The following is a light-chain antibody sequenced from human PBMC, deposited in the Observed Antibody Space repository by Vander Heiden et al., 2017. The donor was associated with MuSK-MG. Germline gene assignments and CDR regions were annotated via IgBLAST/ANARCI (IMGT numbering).Light chain of an antibody. CDR1: SSDVGDYNL. CDR3: CSYTGTNILGV. V-gene: IGLV2-23*02. CDR2: EVG. Sequence: QSALTQPASVSGSPGQSITISCPGTSSDVGDYNLVSWYQQHTGKAPTLIIYEVGKRPSGVADRFSGSKSGNTASLTISGLQPEDEADYYSCSYTGTNILGVFGGGTKVTVL. J-gene: IGLJ3*02.